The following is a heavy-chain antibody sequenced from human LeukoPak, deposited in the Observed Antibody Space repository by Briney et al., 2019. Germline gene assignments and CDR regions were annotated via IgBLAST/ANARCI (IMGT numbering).Heavy chain of an antibody. J-gene: IGHJ4*02. V-gene: IGHV1-2*02. CDR3: ARGGYYDSGRQEDFDY. D-gene: IGHD3-22*01. CDR1: GYTFTAYY. CDR2: INPNSGGT. Sequence: ASVKVSCKASGYTFTAYYMRWVRQAPGQGLEWMGWINPNSGGTNYAQNFQGRVTMTRDTSISTAYMELSRLRSDDTAVYYCARGGYYDSGRQEDFDYWGQGTLVTVSS.